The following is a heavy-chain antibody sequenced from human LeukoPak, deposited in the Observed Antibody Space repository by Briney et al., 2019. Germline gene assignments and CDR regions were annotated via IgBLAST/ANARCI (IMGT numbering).Heavy chain of an antibody. Sequence: GESLKISCKGSGYNFPSYWIGWVRQMPGKGLEWMGIIYAGDSESRYSPSFQGQVTISVDKSISTAYLQWSSLKAPDTAMYFCARQWGGSGQDYDYWGQGTLVTVSS. J-gene: IGHJ4*02. CDR1: GYNFPSYW. V-gene: IGHV5-51*01. CDR2: IYAGDSES. CDR3: ARQWGGSGQDYDY. D-gene: IGHD6-19*01.